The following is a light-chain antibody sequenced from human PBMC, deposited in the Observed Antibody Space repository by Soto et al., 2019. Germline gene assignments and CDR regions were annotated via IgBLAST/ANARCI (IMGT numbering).Light chain of an antibody. CDR3: AAWDDSLSGV. CDR1: GSNIGSNY. CDR2: WNA. Sequence: QSVLTQPPSASGTPGQRVTISCSGSGSNIGSNYVYWYQQLPGTAPKLLIYWNAQRPSGVPDRFSGSKSGTSASLAITGLRSGDEADYYCAAWDDSLSGVFGGGTKLTVL. V-gene: IGLV1-47*01. J-gene: IGLJ2*01.